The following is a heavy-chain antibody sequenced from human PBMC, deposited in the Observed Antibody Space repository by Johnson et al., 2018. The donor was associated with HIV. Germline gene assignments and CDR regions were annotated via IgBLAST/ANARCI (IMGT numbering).Heavy chain of an antibody. CDR3: AKAVTGEGAFDI. Sequence: VQLVESGGGLLQPGRSLRPSCAASGFSFDDYAMHWVRQVPGKGLEWVSGISGSGGSTGYADPVTGRFTISRDNSKNTLNLQMNSLRAEDTAVYYCAKAVTGEGAFDIWGQGTMVTVSS. CDR2: ISGSGGST. V-gene: IGHV3-9*01. J-gene: IGHJ3*02. D-gene: IGHD7-27*01. CDR1: GFSFDDYA.